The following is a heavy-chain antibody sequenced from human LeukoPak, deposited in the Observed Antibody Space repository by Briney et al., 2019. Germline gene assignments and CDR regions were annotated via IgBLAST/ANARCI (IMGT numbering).Heavy chain of an antibody. CDR1: GFTFSSYW. CDR2: IKQDGSEK. Sequence: PGGSLRLSCAASGFTFSSYWMSWVRQAPGKGLEWVANIKQDGSEKYYVDSVKGRFTISRDNAKNSLYLQMNSLKTEDTAVYYCTTGAREGPLPDWGQGTLVTVSS. J-gene: IGHJ4*02. CDR3: TTGAREGPLPD. V-gene: IGHV3-7*03. D-gene: IGHD2-15*01.